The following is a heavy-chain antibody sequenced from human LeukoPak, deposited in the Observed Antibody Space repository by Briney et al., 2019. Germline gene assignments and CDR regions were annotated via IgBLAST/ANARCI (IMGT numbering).Heavy chain of an antibody. CDR2: LYSGGST. J-gene: IGHJ3*02. CDR3: AREVKYAFDI. CDR1: GFTVSSIY. V-gene: IGHV3-53*01. Sequence: GGSLRLSCAASGFTVSSIYMRWVRPAPGKGLEGFVVLYSGGSTYYPDSVKGRFTISRDNSKNTLYHQMNRMSAEHGPVYCCAREVKYAFDIWGQGTMVTVSS.